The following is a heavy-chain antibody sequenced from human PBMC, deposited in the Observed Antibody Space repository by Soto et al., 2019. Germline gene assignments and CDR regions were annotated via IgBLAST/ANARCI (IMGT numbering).Heavy chain of an antibody. CDR1: GGSISSGGYY. D-gene: IGHD5-18*01. V-gene: IGHV4-31*03. J-gene: IGHJ4*02. CDR2: IYYSGST. Sequence: SETLSLTCTVSGGSISSGGYYWSWIRQHPGKGLEWIGYIYYSGSTYYNPSLKSRVTISVDMSKNQFSLKLTSVTAADTAVYYCARHGAIYSNSWYDFDYWGQGTLVTVSS. CDR3: ARHGAIYSNSWYDFDY.